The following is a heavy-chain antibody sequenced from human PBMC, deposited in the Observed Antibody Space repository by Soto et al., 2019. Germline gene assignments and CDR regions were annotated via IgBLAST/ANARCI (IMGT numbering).Heavy chain of an antibody. CDR2: IIPFFGTA. D-gene: IGHD2-2*01. CDR1: GGIFSSYG. V-gene: IGHV1-69*06. J-gene: IGHJ5*02. Sequence: QVQLVQSGAEVRKPGSSVKVSCKASGGIFSSYGISWVRQAPGQGLEWMGGIIPFFGTANYAQKFQARVTITAGKSTSTAYMELSSLRSEDTAVYYCARSALPAAINNWFDPWGQGTLVTVSS. CDR3: ARSALPAAINNWFDP.